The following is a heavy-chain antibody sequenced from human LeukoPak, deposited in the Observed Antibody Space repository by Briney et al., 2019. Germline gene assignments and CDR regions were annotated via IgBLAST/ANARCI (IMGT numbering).Heavy chain of an antibody. CDR3: ARDIRYCSGGSCYYYYYGMDV. J-gene: IGHJ6*02. D-gene: IGHD2-15*01. CDR2: ISAYNGNT. CDR1: GGTFSSYA. V-gene: IGHV1-18*01. Sequence: GASVKVSCKASGGTFSSYAISWVRQAPGQGLEWMGWISAYNGNTNYAQKLQGRVTMTTDTSTSTAYMELRSLRSDDTAVYYCARDIRYCSGGSCYYYYYGMDVWGQGTTVTVSS.